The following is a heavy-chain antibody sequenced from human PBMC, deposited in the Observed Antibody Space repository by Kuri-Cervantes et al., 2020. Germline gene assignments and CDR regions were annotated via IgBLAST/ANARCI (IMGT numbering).Heavy chain of an antibody. Sequence: LTLSASGFTFDDYSMHWVRQAPGKGLEWVCLIIWDGGSTYYADSVKGRFPISRDNSKNSLYLQMNSLRTEDTALYYFANDSRLNYDILTGYYGSNYYFDYWGQGTLVTVSS. CDR2: IIWDGGST. CDR1: GFTFDDYS. V-gene: IGHV3-43*01. CDR3: ANDSRLNYDILTGYYGSNYYFDY. J-gene: IGHJ4*02. D-gene: IGHD3-9*01.